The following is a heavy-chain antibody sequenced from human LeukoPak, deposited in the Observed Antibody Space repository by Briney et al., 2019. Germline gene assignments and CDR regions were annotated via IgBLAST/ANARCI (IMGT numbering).Heavy chain of an antibody. J-gene: IGHJ6*04. V-gene: IGHV4-4*07. D-gene: IGHD5/OR15-5a*01. CDR3: ARDRLGFRVDV. Sequence: SETLSLICTLSGGSLSTYNWSWIRQPAGKGPEWIGRINTNGNTNYNPSLSSRVTMSVDTSKNQFSLNVSSVTAADTAVYYCARDRLGFRVDVWGKGTTVTVSS. CDR1: GGSLSTYN. CDR2: INTNGNT.